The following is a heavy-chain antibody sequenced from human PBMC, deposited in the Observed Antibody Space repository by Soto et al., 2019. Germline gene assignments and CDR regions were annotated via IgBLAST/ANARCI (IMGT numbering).Heavy chain of an antibody. D-gene: IGHD3-22*01. CDR3: AREPRRDSSGYPPLGYYGMDV. CDR2: INPNSGGT. J-gene: IGHJ6*02. CDR1: GYTFTGYY. V-gene: IGHV1-2*04. Sequence: ASVKVSCKASGYTFTGYYMHWVRQAPGQGLEWMGWINPNSGGTNYAQKFQGWVTMTRDTSISTAYMELSRLRSDDTAVYYCAREPRRDSSGYPPLGYYGMDVWGQGTTVTVSS.